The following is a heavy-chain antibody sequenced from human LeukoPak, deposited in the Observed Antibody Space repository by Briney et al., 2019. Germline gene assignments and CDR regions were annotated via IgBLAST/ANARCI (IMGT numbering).Heavy chain of an antibody. J-gene: IGHJ4*02. Sequence: SVKVSCKASGGTFSSYAISWVRQAPRQGLEWMGGIIPIFGTANYAQKFQGRVTITADESTSTAYMELSSLRSEDTAVYYCARGPRPYDFWSGPLDYWGQGTLVTVSS. D-gene: IGHD3-3*01. CDR2: IIPIFGTA. CDR3: ARGPRPYDFWSGPLDY. V-gene: IGHV1-69*13. CDR1: GGTFSSYA.